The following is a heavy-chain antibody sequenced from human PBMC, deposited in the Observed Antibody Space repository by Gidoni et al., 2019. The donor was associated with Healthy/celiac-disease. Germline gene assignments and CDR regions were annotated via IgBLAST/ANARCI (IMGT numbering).Heavy chain of an antibody. D-gene: IGHD6-13*01. J-gene: IGHJ6*03. Sequence: QVTLKESGPVLVKPTETLTLTCTVSGFSLSNARMGVSWIRQPPGKALEWLAHIFSNDEKSYSTSLKDRLTIPKDNSKSQVGLTKTNMEPVDNAKYYCARISTAAAGAKVYYYYYMDVLGKGTTVTVSS. CDR2: IFSNDEK. CDR3: ARISTAAAGAKVYYYYYMDV. V-gene: IGHV2-26*01. CDR1: GFSLSNARMG.